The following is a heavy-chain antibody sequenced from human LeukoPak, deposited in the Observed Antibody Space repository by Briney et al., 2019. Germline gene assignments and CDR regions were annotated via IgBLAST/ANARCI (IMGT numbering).Heavy chain of an antibody. CDR1: GVSITTYY. CDR3: ARGFWGSNYFDY. Sequence: SETLSLTCAISGVSITTYYWSWIRQPPGKGLEWMGYISYRGSTNYNPSLKSRVTISVDTSKNEVSLMLTSVTAADTAVYYCARGFWGSNYFDYWGQGTLVTVSS. J-gene: IGHJ4*02. CDR2: ISYRGST. V-gene: IGHV4-59*01. D-gene: IGHD3-16*01.